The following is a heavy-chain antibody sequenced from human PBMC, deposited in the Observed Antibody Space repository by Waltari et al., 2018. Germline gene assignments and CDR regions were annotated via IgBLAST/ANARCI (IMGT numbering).Heavy chain of an antibody. Sequence: QLQLQESGPRLVRPSETLSLICRVSGVSITSNRHYWAWIRQSPGQGLEWIGTVSYSGTTYISPSLKSRVSVSRDTSKNEVSLILGSVTAADMAVYYFATYIVASVGTAAFDVWGQGTMVTVSS. CDR1: GVSITSNRHY. D-gene: IGHD2-21*01. J-gene: IGHJ3*01. CDR3: ATYIVASVGTAAFDV. V-gene: IGHV4-39*01. CDR2: VSYSGTT.